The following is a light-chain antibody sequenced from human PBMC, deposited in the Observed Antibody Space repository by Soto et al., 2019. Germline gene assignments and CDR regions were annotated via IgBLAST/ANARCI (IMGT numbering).Light chain of an antibody. V-gene: IGKV1-8*01. Sequence: AIRMTQSPSSFSASTGDRVTITCRASHGISSYLAWYQQKPGKAPKLLIYAASTLESGVPSRFSGSGSGTDFTLTISCLQSEDYATYYCQQYYSYPHTFGPGTKVDIK. CDR3: QQYYSYPHT. CDR1: HGISSY. J-gene: IGKJ3*01. CDR2: AAS.